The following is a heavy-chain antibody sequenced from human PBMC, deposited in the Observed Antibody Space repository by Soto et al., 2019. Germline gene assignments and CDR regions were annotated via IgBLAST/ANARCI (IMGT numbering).Heavy chain of an antibody. CDR2: ISAYNGNP. CDR1: GYTFTSYG. CDR3: ARAVSGDYDFEC. D-gene: IGHD4-17*01. V-gene: IGHV1-18*01. Sequence: QVQLVQSGAEVKKPGASVKVSCKASGYTFTSYGISWARQAPGHGLEWMGWISAYNGNPNYAQKLQGRVTMTTDTAPSTAYMELRSLRSDDTAVYYCARAVSGDYDFECWVQGTLVTVSS. J-gene: IGHJ4*02.